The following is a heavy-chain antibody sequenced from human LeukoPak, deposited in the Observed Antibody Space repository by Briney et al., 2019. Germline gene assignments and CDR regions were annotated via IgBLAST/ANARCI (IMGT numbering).Heavy chain of an antibody. J-gene: IGHJ4*02. V-gene: IGHV3-66*01. Sequence: GGSLRLSCAASGFTASSNYMSWVRQAPGQGLEWVSVIYTGGSTYYADSVNGRFNISRNNYKNALYLQMNGLRADDTAVYYCARGGYSGSGNYFDYWGRGTLVTVSS. CDR2: IYTGGST. D-gene: IGHD3-10*01. CDR3: ARGGYSGSGNYFDY. CDR1: GFTASSNY.